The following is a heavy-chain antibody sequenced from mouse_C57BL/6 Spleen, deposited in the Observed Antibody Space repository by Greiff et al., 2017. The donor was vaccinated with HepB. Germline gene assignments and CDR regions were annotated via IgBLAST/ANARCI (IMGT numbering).Heavy chain of an antibody. V-gene: IGHV1-61*01. CDR1: GYTFTSYW. CDR3: ARSIGYYAMDY. CDR2: IYPSDSET. Sequence: QVQLQQPGAELVRPGSSVKLSCKASGYTFTSYWMDWVKQSPGQGLEWIGNIYPSDSETHYNQKFKDKATLTVDKSSSTAYMQLSSLTSEDSAVYYCARSIGYYAMDYWGQGTSVTVSS. J-gene: IGHJ4*01. D-gene: IGHD2-3*01.